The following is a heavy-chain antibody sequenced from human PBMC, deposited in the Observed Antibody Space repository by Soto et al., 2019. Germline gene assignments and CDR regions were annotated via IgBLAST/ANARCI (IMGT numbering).Heavy chain of an antibody. D-gene: IGHD1-26*01. CDR3: ARDSASYLSYLDN. CDR2: IWYDGSNK. CDR1: GFTFSSYG. V-gene: IGHV3-33*01. Sequence: GWSLRLSCAASGFTFSSYGMHWVRQAPGKGLEWVAVIWYDGSNKYYADSVKGRFTISRDNSKNTLYLQMNSLRAEGTAVYYCARDSASYLSYLDNWGQGSLVTVSS. J-gene: IGHJ4*02.